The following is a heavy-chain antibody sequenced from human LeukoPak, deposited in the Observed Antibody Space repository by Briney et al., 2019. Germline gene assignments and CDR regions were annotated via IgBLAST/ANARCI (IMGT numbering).Heavy chain of an antibody. Sequence: SETLSLTCTVSGGSISSYYWSWIRQPPGKGMEWIGYIYYSGSTNYNPSLKSRVTISVDTSKNQFSLKLSSVTAADTAVYYCARDSLYSSGWFDYWGQGTLVTVSS. CDR1: GGSISSYY. V-gene: IGHV4-59*01. D-gene: IGHD6-19*01. CDR3: ARDSLYSSGWFDY. J-gene: IGHJ4*02. CDR2: IYYSGST.